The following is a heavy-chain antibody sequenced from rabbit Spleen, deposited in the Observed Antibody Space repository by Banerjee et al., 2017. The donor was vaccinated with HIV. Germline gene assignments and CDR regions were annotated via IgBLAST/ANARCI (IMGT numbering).Heavy chain of an antibody. CDR1: GFSFSDKDV. J-gene: IGHJ3*01. Sequence: QEQLEESGGGLVQPGGSLKLTCKASGFSFSDKDVMCWVRPAPGKGLEWIACIHAVAGKGVYATWAKGRFTISRPSATTVTLQMTSRTAADTATYFCSRNTFASCSTNGIDLWGQGTLVTVS. CDR3: SRNTFASCSTNGIDL. D-gene: IGHD6-1*01. V-gene: IGHV1S45*01. CDR2: IHAVAGKG.